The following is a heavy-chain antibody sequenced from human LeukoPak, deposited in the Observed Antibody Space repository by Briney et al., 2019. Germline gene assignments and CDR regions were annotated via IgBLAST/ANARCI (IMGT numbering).Heavy chain of an antibody. CDR2: MNPNSGNT. D-gene: IGHD6-19*01. CDR3: ARGDSSGWSYYYYGMDV. CDR1: GYTFTSYG. J-gene: IGHJ6*02. Sequence: ASVKVSCKASGYTFTSYGINWVRQATGQGLEWMGWMNPNSGNTGYAQKFQGRVTMTRNTSISTAYMELSSLRSEDTAVYYCARGDSSGWSYYYYGMDVWGQGTTVTVSS. V-gene: IGHV1-8*01.